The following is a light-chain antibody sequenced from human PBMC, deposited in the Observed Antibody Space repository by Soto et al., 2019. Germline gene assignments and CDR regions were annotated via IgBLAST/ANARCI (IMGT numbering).Light chain of an antibody. CDR3: HQYGSSPRT. Sequence: EVVLTQSPGTLSLSPGERATLSCRASQSVSSNYLAWYQQKPGQAPWLLIYGASSRATGIPDRFSGSGSGTDFTLTISRLAAEDFAVYYCHQYGSSPRTFGQGTKVEIK. J-gene: IGKJ1*01. V-gene: IGKV3-20*01. CDR1: QSVSSNY. CDR2: GAS.